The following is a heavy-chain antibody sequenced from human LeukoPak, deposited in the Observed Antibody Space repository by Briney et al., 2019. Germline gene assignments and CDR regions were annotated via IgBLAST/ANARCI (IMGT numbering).Heavy chain of an antibody. CDR3: ASHITMVRGASVDY. Sequence: SETLSLTCTVSGGSISSYYWSWIRQPPGKGLEWIGYIYYSGSTNYNPSLKSRVTISVDTSKNQFSLKLSSVTAADTAVYYCASHITMVRGASVDYWGQGTLVTGSS. CDR2: IYYSGST. CDR1: GGSISSYY. J-gene: IGHJ4*02. D-gene: IGHD3-10*01. V-gene: IGHV4-59*01.